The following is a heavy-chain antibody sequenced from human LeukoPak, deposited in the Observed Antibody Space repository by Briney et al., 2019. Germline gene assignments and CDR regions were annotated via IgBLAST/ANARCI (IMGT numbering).Heavy chain of an antibody. CDR2: ISSNGGST. CDR3: AKDQRTMIRRMDV. Sequence: KPGGSLRLSCAASGFTFSSYAMHWVHQAPGKELEYVSAISSNGGSTYYANSVKGRLTISRDNSKNTLYLQMNTLRVEDRAVYFCAKDQRTMIRRMDVWGQGTAVIVSS. CDR1: GFTFSSYA. J-gene: IGHJ6*02. V-gene: IGHV3-64*01. D-gene: IGHD3-22*01.